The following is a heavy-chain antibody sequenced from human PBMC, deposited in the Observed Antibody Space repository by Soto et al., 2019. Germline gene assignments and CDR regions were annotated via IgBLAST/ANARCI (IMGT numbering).Heavy chain of an antibody. V-gene: IGHV4-61*01. Sequence: QVQLQESGPGLVKPSETLSLTCTVSGGSVSSGSYYWSWIRQPPGKGLEWIGYIYYSGSTNYNPSLKSQVTISVDTSKNQFSLKLSSVTAADTAVYYCARANRVVVHFDYWGQGTLVTVSS. J-gene: IGHJ4*02. CDR2: IYYSGST. CDR1: GGSVSSGSYY. CDR3: ARANRVVVHFDY. D-gene: IGHD2-15*01.